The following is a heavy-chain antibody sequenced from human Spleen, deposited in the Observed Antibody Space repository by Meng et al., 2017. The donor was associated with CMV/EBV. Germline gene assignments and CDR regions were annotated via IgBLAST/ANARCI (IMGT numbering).Heavy chain of an antibody. CDR3: ARAGRRVVWFDP. CDR1: GGSLSSGDYS. J-gene: IGHJ5*02. CDR2: IYYSGST. D-gene: IGHD3-3*01. V-gene: IGHV4-30-4*08. Sequence: PCSGGSLSSGDYSWSLIRQPPGKGLELIWFIYYSGSTYYNPSLKSRVTISVDTSKNQFSLKLSSVTAADTAVYYCARAGRRVVWFDPLGQGTLVTVSS.